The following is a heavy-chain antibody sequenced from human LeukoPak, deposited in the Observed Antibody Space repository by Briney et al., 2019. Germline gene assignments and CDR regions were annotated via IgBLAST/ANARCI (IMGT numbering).Heavy chain of an antibody. CDR3: ARSQGYSYSSGPDY. Sequence: ASVKVSCKASGYTFTSYGISWVRQAPGQGLEWMGWISAYNGNTNYAQKLQGRVTMTTDTSTSTAYMKLRSLRSDDTAVYYCARSQGYSYSSGPDYWGQGTLVTVSS. D-gene: IGHD5-18*01. CDR2: ISAYNGNT. V-gene: IGHV1-18*01. J-gene: IGHJ4*02. CDR1: GYTFTSYG.